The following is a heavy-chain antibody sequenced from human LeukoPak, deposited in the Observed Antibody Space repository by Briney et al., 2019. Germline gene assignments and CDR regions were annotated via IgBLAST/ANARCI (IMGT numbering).Heavy chain of an antibody. CDR1: GGTFSSYA. Sequence: SVKVSCKASGGTFSSYAISWVRQAPGQGLEWMGRIIPILGIANYAQKLQGRVTITADKSTSTAYMELSSLRSEDTAVYYCARTGHYYDSSGYYSEYFQHWGQGTLVTVSS. V-gene: IGHV1-69*04. CDR3: ARTGHYYDSSGYYSEYFQH. CDR2: IIPILGIA. J-gene: IGHJ1*01. D-gene: IGHD3-22*01.